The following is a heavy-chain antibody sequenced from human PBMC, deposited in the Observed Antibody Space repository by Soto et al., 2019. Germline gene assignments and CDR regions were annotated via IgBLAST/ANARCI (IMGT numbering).Heavy chain of an antibody. V-gene: IGHV4-4*02. CDR3: ARARATIAAAAIFDC. CDR1: GGSISTSNW. Sequence: QVQLQESGPGLVKPSGTLSLTCAVSGGSISTSNWWSWVRQPPGKGLEWIGEVYRTGSTTYNPSLESRLTISVDKSKNQVPLKLTSVTAADTAVYYCARARATIAAAAIFDCWGQGTLVTVSS. CDR2: VYRTGST. J-gene: IGHJ4*02. D-gene: IGHD6-13*01.